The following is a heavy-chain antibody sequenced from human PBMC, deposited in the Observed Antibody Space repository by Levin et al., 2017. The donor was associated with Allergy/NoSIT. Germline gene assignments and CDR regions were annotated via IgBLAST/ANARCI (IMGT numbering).Heavy chain of an antibody. J-gene: IGHJ4*02. CDR3: ARGGGYCGGDCYDY. Sequence: GGSLRLSCAASGFTFSSYGMHWVRQAPGKGLEWVAVIWYDGSNKYYADSVKGRFTISRDNSKNTLYLQMNSLRAEETAVYYCARGGGYCGGDCYDYWGQGTLVTVSS. CDR1: GFTFSSYG. CDR2: IWYDGSNK. V-gene: IGHV3-33*01. D-gene: IGHD2-21*01.